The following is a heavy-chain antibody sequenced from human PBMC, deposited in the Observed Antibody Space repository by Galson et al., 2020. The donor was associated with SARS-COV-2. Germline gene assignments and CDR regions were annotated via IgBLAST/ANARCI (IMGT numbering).Heavy chain of an antibody. CDR3: TTASYGDYGGYSDY. J-gene: IGHJ4*02. Sequence: GESLKISCAASGFTFSNAWMTWVRQAPGKGLEWVGQIKRKADGGATEYASPVRGRFTISRDDSKRTLYLDMNSLKNEDTAVYYCTTASYGDYGGYSDYWGQGTLVTVSS. V-gene: IGHV3-15*01. CDR1: GFTFSNAW. D-gene: IGHD4-17*01. CDR2: IKRKADGGAT.